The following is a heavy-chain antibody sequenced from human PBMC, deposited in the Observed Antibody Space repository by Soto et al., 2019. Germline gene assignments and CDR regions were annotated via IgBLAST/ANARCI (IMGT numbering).Heavy chain of an antibody. CDR2: FDPEDGET. D-gene: IGHD3-3*01. Sequence: GASVKVSCKVSGYTLTELSMHWVRQAPGKGLEWMGGFDPEDGETIYAQKFQGRVTMTEDTSTDTAYMELSSLRSEDTAVYYCAAAWSGYSLLAYWGQGTLVTVSS. CDR3: AAAWSGYSLLAY. CDR1: GYTLTELS. V-gene: IGHV1-24*01. J-gene: IGHJ4*02.